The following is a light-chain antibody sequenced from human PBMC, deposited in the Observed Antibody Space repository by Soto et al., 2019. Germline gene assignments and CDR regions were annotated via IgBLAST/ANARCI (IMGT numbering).Light chain of an antibody. CDR3: QQYAYPPWT. Sequence: DTVLTQSPGTLSLSPGERDTLSCRASQSVTSTYLAWYQHRPGQAPRLLIYGASTRATGIPDRFSGSGSGTDFTLTISRLEPEDFAVYYCQQYAYPPWTFGHGTKVEIK. J-gene: IGKJ1*01. V-gene: IGKV3-20*01. CDR2: GAS. CDR1: QSVTSTY.